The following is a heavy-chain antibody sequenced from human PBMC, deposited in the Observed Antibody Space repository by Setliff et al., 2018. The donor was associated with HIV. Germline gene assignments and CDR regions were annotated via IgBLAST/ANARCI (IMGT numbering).Heavy chain of an antibody. CDR1: GFKFDDYG. J-gene: IGHJ4*02. D-gene: IGHD5-18*01. CDR3: AKDLYRIQLWVAFDY. CDR2: LNWRGDDT. V-gene: IGHV3-20*04. Sequence: RAGGSLRLSCAASGFKFDDYGMSWVRQAPGKGLEWVSGLNWRGDDTGYADSVEGRFTISRDNAQNSVYLQMNNLRAEDTAFYYCAKDLYRIQLWVAFDYWGQGTLVTVSS.